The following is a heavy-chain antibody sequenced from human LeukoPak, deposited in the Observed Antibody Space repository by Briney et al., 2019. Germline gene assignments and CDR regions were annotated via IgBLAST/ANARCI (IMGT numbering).Heavy chain of an antibody. Sequence: PGGSLRLSCAASGFTVSNFAAHWVRQAPGKGLDWVASISYDGINKYYADSVKGRFTISRDNSKNTLYLQMNSLRAEDTAVYYCARGYCTSTSCYVDYWGQGTLVTVSS. CDR3: ARGYCTSTSCYVDY. CDR1: GFTVSNFA. V-gene: IGHV3-30*04. CDR2: ISYDGINK. D-gene: IGHD2-2*01. J-gene: IGHJ4*02.